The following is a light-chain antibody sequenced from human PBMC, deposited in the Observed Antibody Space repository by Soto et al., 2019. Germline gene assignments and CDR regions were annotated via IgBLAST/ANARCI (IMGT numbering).Light chain of an antibody. J-gene: IGLJ3*02. CDR2: EVS. CDR3: ASYTTTFSWL. CDR1: SSDVGGYNY. V-gene: IGLV2-14*01. Sequence: QSALTQPASVSGSPGQSITISCTGTSSDVGGYNYVSWYQQHPGKAPKLMIYEVSNRPSGVSNRFSGSKSGNTASLTISGLQAEDEAIYYCASYTTTFSWLFGGGTKVTVL.